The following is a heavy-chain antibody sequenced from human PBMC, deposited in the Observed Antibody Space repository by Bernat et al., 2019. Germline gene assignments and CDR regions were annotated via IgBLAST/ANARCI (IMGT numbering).Heavy chain of an antibody. D-gene: IGHD3-9*01. CDR2: IWYDGSNK. Sequence: QVQLVESGGGVVQPGRSLRLSCPASGFTFSSYGMHWVRQAPGKGLEWVAVIWYDGSNKYYADSVKGRFTISRDNSKNTLYLQMNSLRAEDTAVYYGARSRRYFDWLLPRGYYYGMDVWGQGTTVTVSS. CDR1: GFTFSSYG. V-gene: IGHV3-33*01. CDR3: ARSRRYFDWLLPRGYYYGMDV. J-gene: IGHJ6*02.